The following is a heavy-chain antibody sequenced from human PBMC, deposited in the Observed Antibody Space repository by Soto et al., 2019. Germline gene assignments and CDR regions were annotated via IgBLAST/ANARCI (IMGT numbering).Heavy chain of an antibody. CDR3: ASHSSLRGYCISTSCYGYYYGMDV. V-gene: IGHV1-69*12. Sequence: QVQLVQSGAEVKKPGSSVKVSCKASGGTFSSYAISWVRQAPGQGLEWMGGIIPIFGTADYAQKFQGRVMMTADESTSTDYMELSSLRSENTAVYYCASHSSLRGYCISTSCYGYYYGMDVWGQGTTVTVSS. D-gene: IGHD2-2*01. CDR2: IIPIFGTA. CDR1: GGTFSSYA. J-gene: IGHJ6*02.